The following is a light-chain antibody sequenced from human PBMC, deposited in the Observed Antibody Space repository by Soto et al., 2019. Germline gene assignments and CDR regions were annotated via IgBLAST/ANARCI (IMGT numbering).Light chain of an antibody. J-gene: IGLJ3*02. V-gene: IGLV1-40*01. CDR2: GNS. CDR3: QSYDTSLRAWV. CDR1: SSNIGAGYD. Sequence: QSVLTQPPSVYGAPGQRVTISCTGGSSNIGAGYDVHWYRQFPGTAPKLLVYGNSNRPSGISDRFSASKSGSSASLAITGLQAEDEADYYCQSYDTSLRAWVFGGGTKLTVL.